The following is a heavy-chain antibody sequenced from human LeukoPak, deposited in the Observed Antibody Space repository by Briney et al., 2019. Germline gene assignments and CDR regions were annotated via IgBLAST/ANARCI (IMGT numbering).Heavy chain of an antibody. J-gene: IGHJ4*02. V-gene: IGHV3-9*01. CDR2: ISWNSGSI. D-gene: IGHD6-19*01. Sequence: GGSLRLSCAASGFTFDDYAMHWVRQAPGKGLEWVSGISWNSGSIGHADSVKGRFTISRDNAKNSLYLQMNSLRAEDTALYYCAKDSHSSGWYESDYWGQGTLVTVSS. CDR3: AKDSHSSGWYESDY. CDR1: GFTFDDYA.